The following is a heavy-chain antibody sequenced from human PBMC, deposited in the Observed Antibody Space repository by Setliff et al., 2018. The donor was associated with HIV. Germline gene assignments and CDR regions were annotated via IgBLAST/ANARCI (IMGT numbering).Heavy chain of an antibody. D-gene: IGHD2-2*02. CDR2: ITIGSGDV. J-gene: IGHJ4*02. CDR3: AREGARCTSVRCYTPDY. CDR1: GFTFRNYK. Sequence: GGSLRLSCAASGFTFRNYKMNWVRQAPGKGLEWVSSITIGSGDVFYADSVQGRFTIFRDNAKNSLYLEMNSLRAEDTAVYYCAREGARCTSVRCYTPDYWGQGTLVTVSS. V-gene: IGHV3-21*01.